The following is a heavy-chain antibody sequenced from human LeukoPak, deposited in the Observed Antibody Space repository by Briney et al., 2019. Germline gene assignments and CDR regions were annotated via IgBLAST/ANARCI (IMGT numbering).Heavy chain of an antibody. Sequence: PGGSLRLSCAASGFTFSSYSMNWVRQAPGKGLEWISYIDTSSNYIYYADSVKGRFTISRDNAKNSLYLQMNSLRAEDTAVYYCARDRLRIFGVVTYMFDYWGQGTLVTVSS. CDR2: IDTSSNYI. CDR1: GFTFSSYS. CDR3: ARDRLRIFGVVTYMFDY. J-gene: IGHJ4*02. V-gene: IGHV3-21*05. D-gene: IGHD3-3*01.